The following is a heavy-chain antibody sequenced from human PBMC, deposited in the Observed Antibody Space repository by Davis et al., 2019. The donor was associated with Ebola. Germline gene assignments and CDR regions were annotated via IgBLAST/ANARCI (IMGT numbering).Heavy chain of an antibody. D-gene: IGHD3-9*01. Sequence: SLKISCAASGFTFDDYAMHWVRQAPGKGLEWVSGISWNSGSIGYADSVKGRFTISRDNAKNSLYLQMNSLRAEDTALYYCAKDPKLRYFDWSGGFDYWGQGTLVTVSS. CDR1: GFTFDDYA. V-gene: IGHV3-9*01. CDR3: AKDPKLRYFDWSGGFDY. CDR2: ISWNSGSI. J-gene: IGHJ4*02.